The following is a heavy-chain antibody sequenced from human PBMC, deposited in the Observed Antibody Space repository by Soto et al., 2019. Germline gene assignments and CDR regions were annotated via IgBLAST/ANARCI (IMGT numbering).Heavy chain of an antibody. CDR3: AREGGLAYCGGDCLYNWFDP. Sequence: SETLSLTCTVSGGSISSGDYYWSWVRQHPGKGLEWIGYRSYSGSTYYNPSLKSRVTIVVDTSRNQFSLRLSSVTAADTAVYYCAREGGLAYCGGDCLYNWFDPWGQGALVTVSS. V-gene: IGHV4-31*03. CDR1: GGSISSGDYY. J-gene: IGHJ5*02. D-gene: IGHD2-21*02. CDR2: RSYSGST.